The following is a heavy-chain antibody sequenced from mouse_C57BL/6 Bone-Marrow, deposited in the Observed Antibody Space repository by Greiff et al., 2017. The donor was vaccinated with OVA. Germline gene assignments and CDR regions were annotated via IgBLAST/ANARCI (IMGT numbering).Heavy chain of an antibody. Sequence: DVQLQESGPVLVKPGASVKMSCKASGYTFTDYYMNWVKQSHGKSLEWIGAINPYNGGTSYNQKFKGKATLTVDKSSSTAYMELNSLTSEDSAVYYCASGMGRRDYWGQGTTLTVSS. J-gene: IGHJ2*01. CDR1: GYTFTDYY. CDR2: INPYNGGT. V-gene: IGHV1-19*01. D-gene: IGHD4-1*01. CDR3: ASGMGRRDY.